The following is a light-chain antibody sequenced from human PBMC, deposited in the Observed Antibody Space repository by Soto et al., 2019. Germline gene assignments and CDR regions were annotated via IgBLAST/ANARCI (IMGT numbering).Light chain of an antibody. CDR1: QSVLYSSNNKNY. CDR3: QHYYSTPYT. CDR2: WAS. Sequence: DIVMTQSPDSLAVSLGERATINCKSSQSVLYSSNNKNYLAWYQQKPGQPPKLLIYWASTRESRVPDRFSGSGSEPDFTLTISSLQAEDVAVYYCQHYYSTPYTFGQGTKLEIK. J-gene: IGKJ2*01. V-gene: IGKV4-1*01.